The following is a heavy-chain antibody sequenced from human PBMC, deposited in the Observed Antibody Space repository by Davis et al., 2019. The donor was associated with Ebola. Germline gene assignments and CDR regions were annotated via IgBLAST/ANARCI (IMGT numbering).Heavy chain of an antibody. CDR1: GFTFSSYG. V-gene: IGHV3-7*01. CDR2: IKQDGSEK. J-gene: IGHJ5*02. CDR3: ASCIAAAGTMWFDP. D-gene: IGHD6-13*01. Sequence: GGSLRLSCAASGFTFSSYGMHWVRQAPGKGLEWVANIKQDGSEKYYVDSVKGRFTISRDNAENSLYLQMNSLRAEDTAVYYCASCIAAAGTMWFDPWGQGTLVTVSS.